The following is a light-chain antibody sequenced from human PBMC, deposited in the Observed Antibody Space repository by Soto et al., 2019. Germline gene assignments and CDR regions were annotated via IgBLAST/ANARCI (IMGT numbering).Light chain of an antibody. J-gene: IGLJ1*01. CDR3: QVWDSSSDHYV. CDR1: NIGGKS. V-gene: IGLV3-21*04. CDR2: YDS. Sequence: SYELTQPPSVSVAPGKTARITCGGNNIGGKSVNWYQQKPGQAPVLVIYYDSDRPSGIPERLSGSNSGNTATLTISRVEAGDEADYYCQVWDSSSDHYVFGTGTKVTVL.